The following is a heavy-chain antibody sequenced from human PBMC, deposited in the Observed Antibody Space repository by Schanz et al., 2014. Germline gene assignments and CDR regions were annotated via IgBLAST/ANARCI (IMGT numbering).Heavy chain of an antibody. CDR3: ATSYSSSSYFYVMDV. CDR2: IKQDESER. V-gene: IGHV3-7*01. Sequence: EVQLVESGGGLVQPGGSLRLSCAASGFTFSTYWMSWVRQAPGKGLEWVANIKQDESERSYVDSVKGRFTISRDNAKNSLYLQMNSLRAEDTAVYYCATSYSSSSYFYVMDVWGQGTTVTVSS. J-gene: IGHJ6*02. D-gene: IGHD6-6*01. CDR1: GFTFSTYW.